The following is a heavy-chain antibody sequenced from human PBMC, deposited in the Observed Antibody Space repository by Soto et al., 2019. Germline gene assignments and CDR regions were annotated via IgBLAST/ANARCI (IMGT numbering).Heavy chain of an antibody. CDR1: GFTFSSYW. CDR3: AREASEPAAIRARYYYYYGMDV. J-gene: IGHJ6*02. V-gene: IGHV3-7*03. Sequence: PGGSLRLSCAASGFTFSSYWMSWVRQAPGKGLEWVANIKQDGSEKYYVDSVKGRFTISRDNAKNSLYLQMNSLRAEDTAVYYCAREASEPAAIRARYYYYYGMDVWGQGTTVTVSS. CDR2: IKQDGSEK. D-gene: IGHD2-2*02.